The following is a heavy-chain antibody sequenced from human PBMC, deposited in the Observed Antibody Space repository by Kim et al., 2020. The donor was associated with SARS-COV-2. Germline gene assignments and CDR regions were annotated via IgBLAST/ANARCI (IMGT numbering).Heavy chain of an antibody. Sequence: AVKVSCKASGGSFSTYAVSWVRQAPGPGLQWMGGIIPMFPTPNYAEQFEGRVTITADESTRTVYMELSSRKSADTAIDFCSRNLSQGFNYGVFGSWGQG. J-gene: IGHJ5*02. D-gene: IGHD5-18*01. CDR1: GGSFSTYA. CDR3: SRNLSQGFNYGVFGS. V-gene: IGHV1-69*13. CDR2: IIPMFPTP.